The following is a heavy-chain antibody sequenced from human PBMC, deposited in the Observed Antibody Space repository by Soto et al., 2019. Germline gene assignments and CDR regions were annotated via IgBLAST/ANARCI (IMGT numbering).Heavy chain of an antibody. V-gene: IGHV4-59*01. J-gene: IGHJ4*02. CDR2: IYYSGST. CDR3: AREESAVAGRFDY. D-gene: IGHD6-19*01. CDR1: GGSISSYY. Sequence: QVQLQESGPGLVKPSETLSLTCTVSGGSISSYYWSWIRQPPGKGLEWIGYIYYSGSTNYNPSLKSRVTISVDTSKNQFSLKLSSVTAAYTAVYYCAREESAVAGRFDYWGQGTLVTVSS.